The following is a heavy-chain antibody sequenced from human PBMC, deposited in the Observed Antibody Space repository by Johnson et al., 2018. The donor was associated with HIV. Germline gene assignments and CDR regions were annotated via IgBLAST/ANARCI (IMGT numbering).Heavy chain of an antibody. J-gene: IGHJ3*01. CDR3: TRDRDGVGVS. D-gene: IGHD3-10*01. V-gene: IGHV3-72*01. CDR1: GFSFSDHF. CDR2: IRNKPSSYST. Sequence: VQLVESGGGLVQPGGSLRLSCVGSGFSFSDHFMDWVRQAPGKGLEWVGRIRNKPSSYSTEYAASVKGRFTVSIDDSKNSVYLQMSSLKTEDTAVYYCTRDRDGVGVSWGQGTMVTVSS.